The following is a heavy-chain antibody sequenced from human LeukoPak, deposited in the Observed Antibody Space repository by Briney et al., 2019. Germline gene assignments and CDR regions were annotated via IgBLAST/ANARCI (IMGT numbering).Heavy chain of an antibody. V-gene: IGHV4-59*08. D-gene: IGHD5-24*01. J-gene: IGHJ5*02. Sequence: PSETLSLTCSVSGGSISNYYWTWLRQPPGKGLEWLGYYYGGGTTNYNPSLKSRVTLSVDTSKNQISLRLNSVTAADTAVYYCARQWLEAGKTYSYWFDPWGQGTLVTVSS. CDR1: GGSISNYY. CDR3: ARQWLEAGKTYSYWFDP. CDR2: YYGGGTT.